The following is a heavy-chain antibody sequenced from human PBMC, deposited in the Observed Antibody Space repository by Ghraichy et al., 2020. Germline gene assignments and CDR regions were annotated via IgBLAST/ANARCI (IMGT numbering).Heavy chain of an antibody. J-gene: IGHJ4*02. Sequence: GESLNISCAASGFTFSRYAMNWVRQAPGKGLEWVSGISGSGGDTYYADSVKGRFTISRDNSKNTLYLQMNSLRVEDTAVYYCAKDFLEWLSLVDYWGQGTLVTVSS. CDR3: AKDFLEWLSLVDY. CDR2: ISGSGGDT. CDR1: GFTFSRYA. D-gene: IGHD3-3*01. V-gene: IGHV3-23*01.